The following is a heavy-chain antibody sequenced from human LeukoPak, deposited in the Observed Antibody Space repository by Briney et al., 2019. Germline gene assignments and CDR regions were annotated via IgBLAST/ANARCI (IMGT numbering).Heavy chain of an antibody. V-gene: IGHV4-38-2*01. D-gene: IGHD1-26*01. J-gene: IGHJ4*02. CDR2: IYHSGST. CDR1: GYSISSGYY. Sequence: SETLSPTCAVSGYSISSGYYWGWIQQPPGKGLEWIGNIYHSGSTYYNPSLQSRVTISVDTSKNQFSLKLSSVTAADTAVYYCARVGGSYEPFDYWGQGTLVTVSS. CDR3: ARVGGSYEPFDY.